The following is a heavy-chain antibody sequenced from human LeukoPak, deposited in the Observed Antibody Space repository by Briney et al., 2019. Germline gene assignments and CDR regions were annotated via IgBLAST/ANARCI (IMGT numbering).Heavy chain of an antibody. Sequence: GGSLRLSCAASGFTFSSYSMNWVRQAPGKGLEWVSPISSSSSYIYYADSVMGRFTISRDNAKNSLYLQMNSLRAEDTAVYYCASDYYYDSSGYQYNDAFDIWGQGTMVTVSS. CDR2: ISSSSSYI. V-gene: IGHV3-21*01. CDR1: GFTFSSYS. CDR3: ASDYYYDSSGYQYNDAFDI. D-gene: IGHD3-22*01. J-gene: IGHJ3*02.